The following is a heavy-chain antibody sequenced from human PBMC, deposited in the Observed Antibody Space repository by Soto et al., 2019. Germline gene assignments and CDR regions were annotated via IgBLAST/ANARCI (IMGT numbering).Heavy chain of an antibody. D-gene: IGHD3-9*01. CDR2: VYYSGST. CDR3: AREAGVRYPFDP. CDR1: DGSISSYY. V-gene: IGHV4-59*01. Sequence: SETLSLTCTVSDGSISSYYWSWIRQPPMKGLEWIGYVYYSGSTNYNPSLKSRVTISVDTSKNQFSLKLSSVTAADTAMYYCAREAGVRYPFDPWGQGTLVTVSS. J-gene: IGHJ5*02.